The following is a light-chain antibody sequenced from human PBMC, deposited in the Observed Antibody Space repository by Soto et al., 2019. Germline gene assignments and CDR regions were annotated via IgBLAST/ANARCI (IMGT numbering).Light chain of an antibody. CDR1: GSSIGTNT. CDR3: AAWDGSLNNVL. V-gene: IGLV1-44*01. J-gene: IGLJ2*01. Sequence: QSVLTQPPSASGTPGQRVTISCSGSGSSIGTNTVNWYRQLPGTAPKRLINGNNQRPSGVPDRFSGSKSGTSASLGISGLQSEDEADYYCAAWDGSLNNVLFGGGTKLTVL. CDR2: GNN.